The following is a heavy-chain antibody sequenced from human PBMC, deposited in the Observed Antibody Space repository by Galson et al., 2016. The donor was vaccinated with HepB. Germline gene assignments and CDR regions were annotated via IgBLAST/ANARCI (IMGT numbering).Heavy chain of an antibody. CDR1: GLAFTHAW. V-gene: IGHV3-74*01. CDR2: INFAGSTA. CDR3: VRDGGWSFDL. J-gene: IGHJ2*01. Sequence: SLRLSCAASGLAFTHAWMTWVRHTPGKGLVWVSRINFAGSTATYADAVKGRFTISRDNAKNTLFLQMHSLRVEDTGVYYCVRDGGWSFDLWGRGTLVTVSS.